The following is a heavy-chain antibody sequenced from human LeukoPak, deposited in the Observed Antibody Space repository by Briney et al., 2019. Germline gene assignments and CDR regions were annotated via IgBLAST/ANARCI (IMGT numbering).Heavy chain of an antibody. Sequence: PGGSLRLSCAASGFTFSSYGMHWVRQAPGKGLEWVAVIWYDGSNKYYADSVKGRFTISRDNSKNTLYLQMNSLRAEDTAVYYCTTDGGYSYGSAGYWGQGTLVTVSS. D-gene: IGHD5-18*01. CDR3: TTDGGYSYGSAGY. CDR1: GFTFSSYG. J-gene: IGHJ4*02. CDR2: IWYDGSNK. V-gene: IGHV3-33*01.